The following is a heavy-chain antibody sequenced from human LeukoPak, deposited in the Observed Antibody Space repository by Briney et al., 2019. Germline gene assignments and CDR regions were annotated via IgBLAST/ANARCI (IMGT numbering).Heavy chain of an antibody. D-gene: IGHD6-6*01. CDR2: INHSGST. Sequence: PSETLSLTCTVSGGSISSGGYYWSWIRQPPGKGLEWIGEINHSGSTNYNPSLKSRVTISVDTSKNQFSLKLSSVTAADTAVYYCARVRGQLSILNYYYYYGMDVWGQGTTVTVSS. V-gene: IGHV4-39*07. CDR3: ARVRGQLSILNYYYYYGMDV. J-gene: IGHJ6*02. CDR1: GGSISSGGYY.